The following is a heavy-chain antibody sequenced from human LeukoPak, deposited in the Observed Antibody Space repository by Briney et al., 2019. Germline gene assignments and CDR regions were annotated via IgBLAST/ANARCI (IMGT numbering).Heavy chain of an antibody. V-gene: IGHV4-59*08. CDR3: VRRDNTGRNYSDH. J-gene: IGHJ4*02. CDR1: GGSVNSTY. D-gene: IGHD1-1*01. CDR2: IYYSEST. Sequence: ETLSLPCTVSGGSVNSTYWSWIRQPPGEGRQWVGDIYYSESTNYNPSLKSRVTISVDTSKNQLSLKLTSVLAADTAMYYRVRRDNTGRNYSDHWGQGILVTVSS.